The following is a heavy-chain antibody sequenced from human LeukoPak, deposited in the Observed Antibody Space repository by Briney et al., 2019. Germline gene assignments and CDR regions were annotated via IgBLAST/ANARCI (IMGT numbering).Heavy chain of an antibody. V-gene: IGHV3-74*01. CDR3: AREGSVWFGELLSGDAFDI. CDR1: GFTFSSYG. J-gene: IGHJ3*02. CDR2: INSDGSST. Sequence: GGSLRLSCAASGFTFSSYGMSWVRQAPGKGLVWVSRINSDGSSTSYADSVKGRFTISRDNAKNTLYLQMNSLRAEDTAVYYCAREGSVWFGELLSGDAFDIWGQGTMVTVSS. D-gene: IGHD3-10*01.